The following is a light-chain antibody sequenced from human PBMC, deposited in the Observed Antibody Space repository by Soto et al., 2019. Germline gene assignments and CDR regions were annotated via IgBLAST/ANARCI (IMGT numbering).Light chain of an antibody. CDR2: EVS. Sequence: QSALNQPASVSGSPGQSITISCTGTSSDVGGYNYVSWYQQHPGKAPKLMIYEVSYRPSGVSDRFSGSKSGNTASLTVSGLQAEDEAHYYCSSYRGSNNFVFGSGTKVTVL. J-gene: IGLJ1*01. CDR3: SSYRGSNNFV. CDR1: SSDVGGYNY. V-gene: IGLV2-14*01.